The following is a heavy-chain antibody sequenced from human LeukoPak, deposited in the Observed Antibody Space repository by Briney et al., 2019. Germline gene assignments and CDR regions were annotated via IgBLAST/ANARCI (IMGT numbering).Heavy chain of an antibody. V-gene: IGHV1-2*02. CDR1: GYTFTGHY. J-gene: IGHJ3*02. D-gene: IGHD1-1*01. CDR2: INSDSGGT. CDR3: ARGRVHSWSDAFDI. Sequence: ASVKVPCKASGYTFTGHYMHWVRQAPGQGLQWMGWINSDSGGTKYAQKFQGSVIMTRVTSISTAYMELSRLKSDDTAVYYCARGRVHSWSDAFDIWGQGTTVTVSS.